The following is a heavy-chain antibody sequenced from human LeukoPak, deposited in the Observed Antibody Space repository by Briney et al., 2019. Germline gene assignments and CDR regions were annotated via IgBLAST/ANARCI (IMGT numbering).Heavy chain of an antibody. J-gene: IGHJ4*02. CDR2: IYSGGST. Sequence: GGSLRLSCAASGFTVSSNYMSWVRQAPGKGLEWVSVIYSGGSTYYADSVKGRFTISRDNSKNTLYLQMNSLRAEDTAVYYCARAPYDFWSGYYRYYFDYWGQGTLVTVSS. CDR3: ARAPYDFWSGYYRYYFDY. D-gene: IGHD3-3*01. V-gene: IGHV3-53*01. CDR1: GFTVSSNY.